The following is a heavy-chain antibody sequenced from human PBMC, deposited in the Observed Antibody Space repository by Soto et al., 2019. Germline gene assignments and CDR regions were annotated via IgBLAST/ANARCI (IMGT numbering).Heavy chain of an antibody. V-gene: IGHV3-9*01. CDR1: GVTFDNCG. D-gene: IGHD5-12*01. Sequence: EVQLVESGGGLVQPGRSLRVSCAASGVTFDNCGMHWVRQAPGKGLEWGAGISSDSGTIGYADSGKGRLIISRDDATNSLYLQMASLRGEDTALDYCVQGRDPTMATPLDHWGQGTQVIVSS. CDR2: ISSDSGTI. J-gene: IGHJ4*02. CDR3: VQGRDPTMATPLDH.